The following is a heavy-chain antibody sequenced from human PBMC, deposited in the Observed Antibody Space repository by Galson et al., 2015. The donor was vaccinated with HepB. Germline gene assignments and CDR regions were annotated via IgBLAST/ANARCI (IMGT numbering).Heavy chain of an antibody. J-gene: IGHJ4*02. Sequence: SVKVSCKASGYTFTSYAMHWVRQAPGQRLEWMGWINAGNGNTKYSQKFQGRVTITRGTSASTAYVELSSLRSEDTAVYYCAYSSSIGVVDYWGQGTLVTVSS. CDR3: AYSSSIGVVDY. D-gene: IGHD6-13*01. CDR2: INAGNGNT. CDR1: GYTFTSYA. V-gene: IGHV1-3*01.